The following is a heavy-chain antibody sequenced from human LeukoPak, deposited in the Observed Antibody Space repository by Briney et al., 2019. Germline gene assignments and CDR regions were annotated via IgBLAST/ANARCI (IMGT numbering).Heavy chain of an antibody. CDR1: GGSISSHY. V-gene: IGHV4-59*11. CDR2: IYYSGST. J-gene: IGHJ4*02. CDR3: ARDMGYSSRWYGIDY. D-gene: IGHD6-19*01. Sequence: PSETLSLTCTVSGGSISSHYWSWIRQPPGKGLEWIGYIYYSGSTNYNPSLKSRVTISVDTSKNQFSLKLSSVTAADTAVYYCARDMGYSSRWYGIDYWGQGTLVTVSS.